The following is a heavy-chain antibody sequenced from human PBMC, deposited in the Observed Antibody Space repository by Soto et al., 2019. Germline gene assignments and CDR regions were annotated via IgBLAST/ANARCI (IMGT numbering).Heavy chain of an antibody. Sequence: PSETLSLTCTVSGGSFSIGSRYWSWIRQHPGKGLEWIGYIYNTGSTYSNPSLKSRVTISVDTSKNQFSLKLTSVTAADTAVYYCARGLYGGDERIDYWGQGTLVTVSS. J-gene: IGHJ4*02. V-gene: IGHV4-31*03. CDR1: GGSFSIGSRY. CDR3: ARGLYGGDERIDY. D-gene: IGHD2-21*02. CDR2: IYNTGST.